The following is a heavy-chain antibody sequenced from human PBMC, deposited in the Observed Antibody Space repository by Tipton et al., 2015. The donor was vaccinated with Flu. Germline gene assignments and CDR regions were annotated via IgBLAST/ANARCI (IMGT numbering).Heavy chain of an antibody. V-gene: IGHV4-59*05. J-gene: IGHJ4*02. D-gene: IGHD3-10*02. CDR3: ARLSYYDVDLKNFYFDY. Sequence: TLSLTCSVSGGSINNYYLSWIRQPPGKGLEWIGSIYPSGTTYYNPSLKSRVTISADTSKSQFSLMLRSVTAADTAVYYCARLSYYDVDLKNFYFDYWGQGALVTVSS. CDR1: GGSINNYY. CDR2: IYPSGTT.